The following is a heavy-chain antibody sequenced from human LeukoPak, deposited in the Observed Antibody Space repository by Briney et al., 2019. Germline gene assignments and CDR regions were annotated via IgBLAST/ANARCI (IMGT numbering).Heavy chain of an antibody. CDR2: INHSGST. J-gene: IGHJ4*02. CDR3: ARGRVWSGYYTGRTPVDY. CDR1: GGSFGGYY. D-gene: IGHD3-3*01. V-gene: IGHV4-34*01. Sequence: SETLSLTCAVYGGSFGGYYWSWIRQPPGKGLGWIGEINHSGSTNYNPSLKSRVTISVDTSKNQFSLKLSSVTAADTAVYYCARGRVWSGYYTGRTPVDYWGQGTLVTVSS.